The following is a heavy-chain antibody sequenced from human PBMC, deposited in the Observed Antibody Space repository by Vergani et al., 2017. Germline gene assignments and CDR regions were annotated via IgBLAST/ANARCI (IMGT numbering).Heavy chain of an antibody. CDR2: ISFDGTNE. CDR1: GFALNRHA. J-gene: IGHJ4*02. V-gene: IGHV3-30-3*01. D-gene: IGHD2-2*02. CDR3: VIDLGLCAGGSCYTEAWDY. Sequence: QVQFVESGGGVVLPGTSLRLSCVVSGFALNRHAMYWVRQAPGKGLEWVVGISFDGTNEYYPDLVKGRFTISRDIAKNTLYLQVRSLKLEDTGVYHCVIDLGLCAGGSCYTEAWDYWGQGTPVTVSS.